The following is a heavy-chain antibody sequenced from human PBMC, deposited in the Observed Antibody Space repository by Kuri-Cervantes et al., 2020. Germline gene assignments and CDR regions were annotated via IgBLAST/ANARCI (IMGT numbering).Heavy chain of an antibody. CDR3: AKRYDYVWGSYRGTDYFDY. CDR1: GFTFSSYA. D-gene: IGHD3-16*02. J-gene: IGHJ4*02. V-gene: IGHV3-30-3*02. CDR2: ISYDGSNK. Sequence: GESLKISCAASGFTFSSYAMHWVRQAPGKGLEWVAVISYDGSNKYYADSVKGRFTISRVNSKNTLYLQMNSLRAEDTAVYYCAKRYDYVWGSYRGTDYFDYWGQGTLVTVSS.